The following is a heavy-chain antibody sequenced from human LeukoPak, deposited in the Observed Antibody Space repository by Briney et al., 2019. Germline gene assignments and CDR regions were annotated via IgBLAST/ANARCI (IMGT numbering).Heavy chain of an antibody. J-gene: IGHJ4*02. V-gene: IGHV5-51*01. CDR2: IYPGDADT. CDR3: ARFMGYSSSSSQFATVEFDY. Sequence: GESLKISCMCSGYSFTSYWIGCGRQMPGKGREWMGIIYPGDADTRYNPSFQGQVTISADKSISTAYLQWSSLKASDTAMYYCARFMGYSSSSSQFATVEFDYWGQGTLVTVSS. D-gene: IGHD6-6*01. CDR1: GYSFTSYW.